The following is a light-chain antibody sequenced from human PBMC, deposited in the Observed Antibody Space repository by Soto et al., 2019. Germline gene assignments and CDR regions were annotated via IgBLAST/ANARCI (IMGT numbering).Light chain of an antibody. CDR1: VLAKKY. J-gene: IGLJ2*01. CDR2: KDS. V-gene: IGLV3-27*01. CDR3: YSAADNNQGV. Sequence: SYELTQPSSVSVSPGQTARITCSGVVLAKKYARWFQQKPGQAPVLVIYKDSERPSGIPERFSGSSSGTTVTLTISGAQVEDEADYYCYSAADNNQGVFGGGTKLTVL.